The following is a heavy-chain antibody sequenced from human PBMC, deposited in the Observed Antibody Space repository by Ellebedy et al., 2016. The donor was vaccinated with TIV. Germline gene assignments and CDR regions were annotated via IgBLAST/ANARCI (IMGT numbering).Heavy chain of an antibody. D-gene: IGHD6-13*01. J-gene: IGHJ4*02. CDR3: ARRGLAAGGTLLYY. Sequence: GESLKISCAASGFTFSLNWMYWVRQAPGKGLEWVANIKEDGSEEYYVDSVKGRFTISRDNAKNSLYLQMNSLRAEDTAVYYCARRGLAAGGTLLYYWGQGTLVTVSS. CDR1: GFTFSLNW. V-gene: IGHV3-7*03. CDR2: IKEDGSEE.